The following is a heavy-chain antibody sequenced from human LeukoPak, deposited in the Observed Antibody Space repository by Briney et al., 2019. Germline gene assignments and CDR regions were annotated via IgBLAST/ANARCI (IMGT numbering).Heavy chain of an antibody. CDR1: GGSFSGYY. CDR3: ARGLTH. J-gene: IGHJ4*02. CDR2: INHSGNP. Sequence: SETLALTCTVSGGSFSGYYWRWIRQPPGKGLEWIGEINHSGNPNYNPSLKSRLTISVDTSRNQLSLKLSSVTAADTGVYYCARGLTHWGQGTLVTVSS. V-gene: IGHV4-34*01.